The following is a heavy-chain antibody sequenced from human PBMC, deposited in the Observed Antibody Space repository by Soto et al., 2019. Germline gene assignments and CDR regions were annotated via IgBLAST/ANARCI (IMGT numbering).Heavy chain of an antibody. CDR2: IYHSGSN. D-gene: IGHD3-10*01. CDR1: GGSISSSNW. J-gene: IGHJ5*02. Sequence: QLQLQESGPGLVKPSGTLSLTCAVSGGSISSSNWGRWVRQPPGRGLEWIGEIYHSGSNNYNPSLKSRVTLSVDNSKTQFSRKLRSVTAADTAVYYCAREYLVRGVMRGFDPWGQGTLFTVSS. CDR3: AREYLVRGVMRGFDP. V-gene: IGHV4-4*02.